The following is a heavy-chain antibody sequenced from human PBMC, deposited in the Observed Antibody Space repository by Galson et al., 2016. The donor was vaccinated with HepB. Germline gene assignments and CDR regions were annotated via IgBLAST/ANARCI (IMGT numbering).Heavy chain of an antibody. J-gene: IGHJ4*02. V-gene: IGHV3-64D*06. Sequence: SLRLSCAASGFTFSSFVMHWVRQAPGKGLEYVSGISSNGGSTYYADSVKGRFTISRDNAKNALSLQVSSLRSEDTAVYYCIRGGLDYWGQGTLVTVSS. D-gene: IGHD2-15*01. CDR1: GFTFSSFV. CDR3: IRGGLDY. CDR2: ISSNGGST.